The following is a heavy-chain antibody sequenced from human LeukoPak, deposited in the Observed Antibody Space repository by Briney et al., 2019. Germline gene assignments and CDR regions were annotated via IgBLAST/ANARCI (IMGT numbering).Heavy chain of an antibody. CDR1: GYTFTSFG. J-gene: IGHJ4*02. Sequence: ASVNVSCKASGYTFTSFGITWVRQAPGQGLEWMGWISPYNGNTKYAQKLQGRVTMTTDTSTSTAYMELRSLTSDDTAVYYCARDHALWSNCFDYWGQGTLVTVSS. V-gene: IGHV1-18*01. D-gene: IGHD2/OR15-2a*01. CDR2: ISPYNGNT. CDR3: ARDHALWSNCFDY.